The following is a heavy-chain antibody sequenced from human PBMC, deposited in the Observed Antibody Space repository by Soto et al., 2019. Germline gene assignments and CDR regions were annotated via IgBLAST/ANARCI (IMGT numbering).Heavy chain of an antibody. CDR3: ARETVSTVTTNCFDY. CDR1: GFTFSSYG. CDR2: IWYDGSNK. J-gene: IGHJ4*02. D-gene: IGHD4-17*01. Sequence: QVQLVESGGGVVQPGRSLRLSCAASGFTFSSYGMHWVRQAPGKGLELVAVIWYDGSNKYYADSVKGRFTISRDNSKNTLYLQMNSLRAEDTAVYYCARETVSTVTTNCFDYWGQGTLVTVSS. V-gene: IGHV3-33*01.